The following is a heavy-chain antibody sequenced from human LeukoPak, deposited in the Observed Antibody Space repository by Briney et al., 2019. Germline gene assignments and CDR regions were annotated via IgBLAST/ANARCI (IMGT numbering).Heavy chain of an antibody. V-gene: IGHV4-61*08. CDR3: ASWGVTIFGVVIDY. Sequence: ASETLSLTCTVSGGSVSSGAYYWSWIRQPPGKGLEWIGYIYYTGSTNFNPSLKSRLTISVDTSKNQFSLKLSSVTAADTAVYYCASWGVTIFGVVIDYWGQGTLVTVSS. J-gene: IGHJ4*02. D-gene: IGHD3-3*01. CDR1: GGSVSSGAYY. CDR2: IYYTGST.